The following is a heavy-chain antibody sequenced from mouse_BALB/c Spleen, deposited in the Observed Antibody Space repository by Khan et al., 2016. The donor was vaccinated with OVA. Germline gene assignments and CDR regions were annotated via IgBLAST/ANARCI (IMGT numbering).Heavy chain of an antibody. CDR2: ISYSAST. CDR1: VYSFTCCYV. J-gene: IGHJ2*01. D-gene: IGHD1-2*01. V-gene: IGHV3-2*02. Sequence: LLLESVPCLLQPSPSLSLTCSFSVYSFTCCYVCYCLRQFPGNNLYCIGFISYSASTNYHPSLKSRFSITRDPSKNQFFLSLNSVTTEATATFYCARTARIKYWGKGTNRKV. CDR3: ARTARIKY.